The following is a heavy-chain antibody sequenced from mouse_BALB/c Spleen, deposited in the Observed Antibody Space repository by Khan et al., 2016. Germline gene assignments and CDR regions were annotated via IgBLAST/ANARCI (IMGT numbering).Heavy chain of an antibody. CDR1: GFAFSRYW. CDR2: INPYSSTI. Sequence: EVKLLESGGGLVQPGGSLKLSCVASGFAFSRYWMSWVRQAPGKGLEWIGEINPYSSTINYTPSLKDKFIISRDNANNTLYLQMSKVRTEDTSLYYCARYHYSGRFAYWGQGTPVTVSA. CDR3: ARYHYSGRFAY. J-gene: IGHJ3*01. V-gene: IGHV4-1*02. D-gene: IGHD1-2*01.